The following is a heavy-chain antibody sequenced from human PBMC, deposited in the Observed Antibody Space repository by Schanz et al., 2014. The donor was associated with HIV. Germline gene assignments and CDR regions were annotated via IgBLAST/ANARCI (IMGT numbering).Heavy chain of an antibody. D-gene: IGHD2-2*01. V-gene: IGHV1-69*01. J-gene: IGHJ3*02. CDR3: ARDLSLASSTPTLAFDI. Sequence: QVQLVQSGPEVKKPGSSVKVSCTASGGSFSSYAINWVRQAPGQGLEWMGGIIPIFGTANYAQKFHGRVAITAEGSTSTAYMELSGLRSEDTAVYYCARDLSLASSTPTLAFDIWGQGTMVTVSS. CDR1: GGSFSSYA. CDR2: IIPIFGTA.